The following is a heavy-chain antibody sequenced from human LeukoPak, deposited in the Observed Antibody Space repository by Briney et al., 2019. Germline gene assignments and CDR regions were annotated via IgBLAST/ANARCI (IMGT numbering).Heavy chain of an antibody. CDR1: GFTFDDYA. D-gene: IGHD3-22*01. CDR3: AKDLLDYYDSSGYFYY. Sequence: GGSLRLSCAASGFTFDDYAMHWVRHAPGKGLEWVSGISWNSGSIGYADSVKGRFTISRDNAKNSLYLQMNSLRAEDTALYYCAKDLLDYYDSSGYFYYWGQGTLVTVSS. J-gene: IGHJ4*02. V-gene: IGHV3-9*01. CDR2: ISWNSGSI.